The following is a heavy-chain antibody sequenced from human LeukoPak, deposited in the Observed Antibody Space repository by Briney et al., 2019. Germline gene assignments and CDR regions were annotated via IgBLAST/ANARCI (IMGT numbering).Heavy chain of an antibody. J-gene: IGHJ4*02. CDR1: GGSFSGYY. V-gene: IGHV4-34*01. CDR2: INHSGST. D-gene: IGHD2-15*01. Sequence: PSETPSLTCAVYGGSFSGYYWSWIRQPPGKGLEWIGEINHSGSTNYNPSLKSRVTISVDTSKNQFSLKLSSVTAADTAVYYCARGRYCSGGSRYSHWGQGTLVTVSS. CDR3: ARGRYCSGGSRYSH.